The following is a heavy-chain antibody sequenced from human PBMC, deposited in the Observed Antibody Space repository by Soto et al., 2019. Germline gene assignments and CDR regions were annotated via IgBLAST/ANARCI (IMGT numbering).Heavy chain of an antibody. J-gene: IGHJ5*02. Sequence: ASVKVSCKASGYTFTGYYMHWVRQAPGQGLEWMGWINPNSGGTNYAQKFQGWVTMTRDTSISTAYMELSRLRSDDTAVYYCARDYYDSSGYPFDPWGQGTLVTVPQ. V-gene: IGHV1-2*04. CDR2: INPNSGGT. CDR1: GYTFTGYY. CDR3: ARDYYDSSGYPFDP. D-gene: IGHD3-22*01.